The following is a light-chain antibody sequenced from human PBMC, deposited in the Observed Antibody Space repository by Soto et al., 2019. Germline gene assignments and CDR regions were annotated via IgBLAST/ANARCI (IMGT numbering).Light chain of an antibody. CDR2: AAS. CDR1: QGISNF. Sequence: DIEMTQSPSSLSASVGDRVTITCRASQGISNFLAWYQHKPGKVPKLLIYAASTLQSGVPPRFSGSGSGTDFTLTISSLQPEDVATYYCQKYRSAPSLTFGGGTKVEIK. CDR3: QKYRSAPSLT. V-gene: IGKV1-27*01. J-gene: IGKJ4*01.